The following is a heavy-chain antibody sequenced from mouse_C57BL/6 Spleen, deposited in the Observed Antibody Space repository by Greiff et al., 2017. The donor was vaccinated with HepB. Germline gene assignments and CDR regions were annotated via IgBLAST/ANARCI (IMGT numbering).Heavy chain of an antibody. V-gene: IGHV5-4*03. D-gene: IGHD2-5*01. CDR1: GFTFSSYA. CDR2: ISDGGSYT. Sequence: EVKLVESGGGLVKPGGSLKLSCAASGFTFSSYAMSWVRQTPEKRLEWVATISDGGSYTYYPDNVKGRFTISRDNAKNNLYLQMSHLTSEDTAMFYCAREGVTTETWCAYWGQGTRVTVSA. CDR3: AREGVTTETWCAY. J-gene: IGHJ3*01.